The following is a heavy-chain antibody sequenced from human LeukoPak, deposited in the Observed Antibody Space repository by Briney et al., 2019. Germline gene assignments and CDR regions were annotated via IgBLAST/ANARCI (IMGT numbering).Heavy chain of an antibody. CDR2: IDPNTGRT. CDR1: GYTFTDYY. J-gene: IGHJ6*02. CDR3: ARTPVTVIRGVIEDGMDV. Sequence: ASVKVSCKPSGYTFTDYYLHWVCQAPGQGLEWMGWIDPNTGRTNYAQNFQGRVTMTRDTSVSTAYMDLRTLGSDDTAVYYCARTPVTVIRGVIEDGMDVWGQGTTVTVSS. V-gene: IGHV1-2*02. D-gene: IGHD3-10*01.